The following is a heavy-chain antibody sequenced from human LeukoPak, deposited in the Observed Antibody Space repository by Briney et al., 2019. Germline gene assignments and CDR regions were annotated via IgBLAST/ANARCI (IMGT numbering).Heavy chain of an antibody. J-gene: IGHJ3*02. CDR1: GFTFGSYS. Sequence: GGSLRLSCAASGFTFGSYSMDWVRQAPGKGLEWVASISSSSSYIFYGDSVKGRFTISRDNAKNSLFLQMNSLRVEDAAVYYCARDGLRTGAFDIWGQGTMVTVSS. CDR3: ARDGLRTGAFDI. V-gene: IGHV3-21*06. CDR2: ISSSSSYI. D-gene: IGHD1-14*01.